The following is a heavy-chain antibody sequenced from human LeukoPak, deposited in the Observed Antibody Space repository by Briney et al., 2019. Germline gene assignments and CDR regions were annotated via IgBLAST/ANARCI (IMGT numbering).Heavy chain of an antibody. CDR2: ISSSSSYI. Sequence: GGSLTLSCAASGFTFSSYSMNWVRQAPGKGLEWVSSISSSSSYIYYADSVKGRFTISTDNAKNSLYLQMNSLRAEDTAAYYCATVVMAIDYGGEGTLVTVSS. D-gene: IGHD5-24*01. CDR1: GFTFSSYS. CDR3: ATVVMAIDY. J-gene: IGHJ4*02. V-gene: IGHV3-21*01.